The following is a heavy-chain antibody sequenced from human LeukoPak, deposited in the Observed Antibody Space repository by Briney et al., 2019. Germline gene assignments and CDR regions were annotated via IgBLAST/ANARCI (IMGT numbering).Heavy chain of an antibody. CDR3: AKGDDILTGYLSYFDY. CDR1: GFTFRTYA. D-gene: IGHD3-9*01. Sequence: QPGGSLRPSCAASGFTFRTYAMNWVRQAPGKGLEWVSGISGSGDNTYYADSVKGRFTISRDNSKNTLYLQMNSLRAEDTAVYYCAKGDDILTGYLSYFDYWGQGTLVTVSS. J-gene: IGHJ4*02. CDR2: ISGSGDNT. V-gene: IGHV3-23*01.